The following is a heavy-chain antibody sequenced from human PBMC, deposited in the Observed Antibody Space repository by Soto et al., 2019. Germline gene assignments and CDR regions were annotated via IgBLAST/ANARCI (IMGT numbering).Heavy chain of an antibody. CDR3: ARDYSSGYGMDV. Sequence: ASVKVSCKASGYTFTSYDTNWVRQATGQGLEWMGWMNPNSGNTDYAQKFQGRVTMTRNTSISTAYMELSSLRSEDTAVYYCARDYSSGYGMDVWGQGTTVTVSS. J-gene: IGHJ6*02. CDR1: GYTFTSYD. D-gene: IGHD6-19*01. CDR2: MNPNSGNT. V-gene: IGHV1-8*01.